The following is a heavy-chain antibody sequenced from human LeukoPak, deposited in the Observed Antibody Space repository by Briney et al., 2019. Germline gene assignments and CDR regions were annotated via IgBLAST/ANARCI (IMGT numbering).Heavy chain of an antibody. CDR2: INRDGSNT. V-gene: IGHV3-9*03. CDR1: GFTFHGSA. CDR3: AKEGSVCSNGICRYFDF. J-gene: IGHJ4*02. Sequence: QTGGSLRLSCAASGFTFHGSAMHWVRQGPGKGLEWVASINRDGSNTHYADSVKGRFTISRDNAKTSLYLEMNSLRPEDMALYYCAKEGSVCSNGICRYFDFWGQGALVTVSS. D-gene: IGHD2-2*01.